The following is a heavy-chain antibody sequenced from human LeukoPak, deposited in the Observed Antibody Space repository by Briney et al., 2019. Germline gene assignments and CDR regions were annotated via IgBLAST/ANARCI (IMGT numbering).Heavy chain of an antibody. V-gene: IGHV3-21*01. CDR2: ISSAGRFT. Sequence: GGSLRLSCAASGFTFGTYTINWVRQAPGKGLEWVSSISSAGRFTYYADSVRGRFTLSRDNAKNSLYLQMNSLRAEDTAVYYCARDTTTDYWGQGTLVTVSS. CDR3: ARDTTTDY. D-gene: IGHD5-12*01. J-gene: IGHJ4*02. CDR1: GFTFGTYT.